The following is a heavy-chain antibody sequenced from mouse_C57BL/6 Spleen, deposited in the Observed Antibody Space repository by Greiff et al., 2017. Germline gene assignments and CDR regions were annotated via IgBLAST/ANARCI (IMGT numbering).Heavy chain of an antibody. Sequence: VQLQQPGAELVKPGASVKLSCKASGYTFTSYWMHWVKQRPGQGLEWIGMIHPTSGSTNYNEKFKSKSTLTVDKSSSTAYMQLSSLTSEDSAVYYCARSGGLYDYDIDYWGQGTTLTVSS. CDR2: IHPTSGST. CDR1: GYTFTSYW. D-gene: IGHD2-4*01. CDR3: ARSGGLYDYDIDY. V-gene: IGHV1-64*01. J-gene: IGHJ2*01.